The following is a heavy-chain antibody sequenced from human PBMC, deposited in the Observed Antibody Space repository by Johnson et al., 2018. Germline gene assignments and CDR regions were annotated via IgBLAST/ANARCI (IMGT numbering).Heavy chain of an antibody. Sequence: VQLVESGGGLVNPGRSLRLSCTASGITFCDYAMSWFRQAPGKGLEWVGFIRSTTYGGTTEYAASVKGRFTIPRDDSKSIAYLEMNSLKNEDTAVYYCTRGPNSSGWYALGDYWCQGTLVTVSS. CDR2: IRSTTYGGTT. D-gene: IGHD3-22*01. CDR3: TRGPNSSGWYALGDY. V-gene: IGHV3-49*05. J-gene: IGHJ4*02. CDR1: GITFCDYA.